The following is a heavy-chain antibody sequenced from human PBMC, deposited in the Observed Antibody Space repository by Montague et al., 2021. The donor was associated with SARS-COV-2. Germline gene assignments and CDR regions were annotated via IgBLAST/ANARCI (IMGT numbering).Heavy chain of an antibody. V-gene: IGHV3-48*03. J-gene: IGHJ4*02. Sequence: RSLSWAVSGFTFSSYEMNWVRQAPGKGLEWVSYISSSGSIIYYADSVRGRFTISRDNAKNSLYLQMNSLRAEDTAVYYCARIPNSYEIVRPLAQWGQGTLVTVPS. CDR1: GFTFSSYE. CDR2: ISSSGSII. D-gene: IGHD3-10*01. CDR3: ARIPNSYEIVRPLAQ.